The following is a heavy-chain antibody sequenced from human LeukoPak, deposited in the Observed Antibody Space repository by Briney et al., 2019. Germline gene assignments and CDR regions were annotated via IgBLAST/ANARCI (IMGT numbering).Heavy chain of an antibody. Sequence: GESLKISCKGSGYIFTSYWIGWVRLMPGKGLEWMGIIYPGDSDTRYSPSFQGQVTISADKSISTAYLQWSSLKASDTAMYYCARLRYCSSTSCYPNWFDPWGQGTLVTVSS. CDR2: IYPGDSDT. V-gene: IGHV5-51*01. CDR1: GYIFTSYW. D-gene: IGHD2-2*01. J-gene: IGHJ5*02. CDR3: ARLRYCSSTSCYPNWFDP.